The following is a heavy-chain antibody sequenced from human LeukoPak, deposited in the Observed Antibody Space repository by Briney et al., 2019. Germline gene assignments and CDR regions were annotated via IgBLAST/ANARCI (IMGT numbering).Heavy chain of an antibody. Sequence: SQTLSLTCTVSGGSISSGGYYWSWIRQHPGKGLEWIGFIYYSGSTYYNPSLKSRVTISIDTSKNQFSLKLSSVTAADTAVYYCARQFRGYSYGIDYWGQGTLVTVSS. CDR2: IYYSGST. J-gene: IGHJ4*02. CDR3: ARQFRGYSYGIDY. V-gene: IGHV4-31*03. D-gene: IGHD5-18*01. CDR1: GGSISSGGYY.